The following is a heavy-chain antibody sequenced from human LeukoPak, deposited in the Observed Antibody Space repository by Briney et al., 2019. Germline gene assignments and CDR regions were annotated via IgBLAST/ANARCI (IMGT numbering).Heavy chain of an antibody. J-gene: IGHJ4*02. Sequence: GASVKVSCKASGGTFSSYAISWVRQAPGQGPEWMGGIIPIFGTANYAQKFQGRVTITADESTSTAYMELSSLRSEDTAVYYCAREATVGYYFDYWGQGTLVTVSS. D-gene: IGHD4-23*01. CDR2: IIPIFGTA. CDR1: GGTFSSYA. V-gene: IGHV1-69*13. CDR3: AREATVGYYFDY.